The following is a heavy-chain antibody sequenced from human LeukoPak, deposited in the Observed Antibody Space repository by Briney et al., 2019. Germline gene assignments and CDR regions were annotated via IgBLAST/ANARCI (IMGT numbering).Heavy chain of an antibody. Sequence: GGSLRLSCAASGFTFSSYAMSWVRQAPGKGLEWVSGISGSGDNTYYADSVKGRFTISRDNSKNTLYLQMNSLRAEDTAVYYCAKDLWSSGSLHNYYDSSGYLPHPFDYWGQGTLVTVSS. CDR1: GFTFSSYA. CDR3: AKDLWSSGSLHNYYDSSGYLPHPFDY. J-gene: IGHJ4*02. CDR2: ISGSGDNT. V-gene: IGHV3-23*01. D-gene: IGHD3-22*01.